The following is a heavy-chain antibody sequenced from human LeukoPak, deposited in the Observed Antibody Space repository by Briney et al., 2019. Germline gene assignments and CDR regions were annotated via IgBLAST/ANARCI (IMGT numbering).Heavy chain of an antibody. Sequence: GGSLRLSCAASGFTFSSSAMSWVRQAPGKGLEWVSVTYTGGNSYYADSVKGRFIISRDISKNTLYLQMNSLRAEDSALYYCARGGRGSAAVVAPRSFDIWGQGTMVTVSS. V-gene: IGHV3-53*01. CDR1: GFTFSSSA. CDR2: TYTGGNS. J-gene: IGHJ3*02. CDR3: ARGGRGSAAVVAPRSFDI. D-gene: IGHD3-22*01.